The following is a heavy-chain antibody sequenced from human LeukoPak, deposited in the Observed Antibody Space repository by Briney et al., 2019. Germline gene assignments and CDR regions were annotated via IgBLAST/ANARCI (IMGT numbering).Heavy chain of an antibody. CDR3: ATVRSGSWDWFDP. J-gene: IGHJ5*02. CDR1: GFTFSSYG. D-gene: IGHD3-10*01. V-gene: IGHV3-33*01. Sequence: PGGSLRLSCAASGFTFSSYGMHWVRQAPGKGLEWVAVIWYDGSNKYYADSVKGRFTISRDNSKNTLYLQMNSLRAEDTAVYYCATVRSGSWDWFDPWGQGTLLTVSS. CDR2: IWYDGSNK.